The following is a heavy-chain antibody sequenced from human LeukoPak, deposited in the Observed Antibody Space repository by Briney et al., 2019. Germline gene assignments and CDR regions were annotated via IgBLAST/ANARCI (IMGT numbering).Heavy chain of an antibody. D-gene: IGHD6-19*01. Sequence: SETLSLTCTVSGGSVSSSYWSWIRQPPGKGLEWIGFIYYTGSTNYNPSLKSRVTISVDTSENQFSLKLSSVTAADTAVYYCASSSGWTNLDYWGQGTLVTVSS. CDR2: IYYTGST. V-gene: IGHV4-59*02. CDR1: GGSVSSSY. CDR3: ASSSGWTNLDY. J-gene: IGHJ4*02.